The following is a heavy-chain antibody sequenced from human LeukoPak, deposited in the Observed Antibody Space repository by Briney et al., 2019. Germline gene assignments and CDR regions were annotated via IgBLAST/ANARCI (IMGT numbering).Heavy chain of an antibody. V-gene: IGHV3-43*02. J-gene: IGHJ4*02. CDR2: ISGDGATT. CDR3: AKDYY. Sequence: PGGSLRLSCAASGFTFDEYPMHWVRQGPGKGLEWLSLISGDGATTYYADSVKGRFTISRDNIKNSLYLQMNSLRTEDTALYYCAKDYYWGQGTLVTVSS. CDR1: GFTFDEYP.